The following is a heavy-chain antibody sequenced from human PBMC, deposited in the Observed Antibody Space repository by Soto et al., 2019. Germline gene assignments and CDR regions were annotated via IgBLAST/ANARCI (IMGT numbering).Heavy chain of an antibody. Sequence: EVQLLESGGDLVQPGGSLRLSCAASGFTFSSYAMGWVRQAPGTGLEWVSVIDGSGGDRSLAASVKGRFTISRYNSKTTLYLQMDRLRVEDTARYFCAKEIVARAYVETSAVDFWGQVTLVNVAS. D-gene: IGHD3-22*01. V-gene: IGHV3-23*01. J-gene: IGHJ4*02. CDR1: GFTFSSYA. CDR3: AKEIVARAYVETSAVDF. CDR2: IDGSGGDR.